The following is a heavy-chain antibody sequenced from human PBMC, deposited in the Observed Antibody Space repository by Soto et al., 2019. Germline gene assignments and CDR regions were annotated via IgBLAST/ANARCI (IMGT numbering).Heavy chain of an antibody. CDR1: GYTFSNYG. CDR2: MSGYNGNT. D-gene: IGHD6-6*01. Sequence: GASVKVSCKASGYTFSNYGFSWVRQAPGQGLEWMGWMSGYNGNTNYAERLQGRVTMTTDTSTSTAYMELKSLRYDDTAVYYCAREGQLGYWGQGTPVTVSS. V-gene: IGHV1-18*01. CDR3: AREGQLGY. J-gene: IGHJ4*02.